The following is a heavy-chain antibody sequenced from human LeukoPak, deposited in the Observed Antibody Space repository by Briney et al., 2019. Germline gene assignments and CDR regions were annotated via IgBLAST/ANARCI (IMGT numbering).Heavy chain of an antibody. D-gene: IGHD3-22*01. CDR3: ARAKYDSRGYYSYYFDY. CDR2: IRSTGGTI. Sequence: GGSLRLSCAASGFIFNDYYMSWVRQPPGKGLEWVSYIRSTGGTIYYADSVKGRFTISRDNAKNTLYLQMNSLRAEDTAVYYCARAKYDSRGYYSYYFDYWGQGTLVTVSS. V-gene: IGHV3-11*04. J-gene: IGHJ4*02. CDR1: GFIFNDYY.